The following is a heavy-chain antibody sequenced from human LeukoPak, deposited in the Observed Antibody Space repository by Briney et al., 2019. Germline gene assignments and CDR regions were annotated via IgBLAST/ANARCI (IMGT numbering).Heavy chain of an antibody. CDR2: INHSGST. D-gene: IGHD2-15*01. Sequence: SETLSLTCAVYGGSFSGYYWSWLRQPPGKGLEWIGEINHSGSTNYNPSLKSRVTISVDTSKNQFSLKLSSVTAADTAVYYCARRLGGGSCYSINYYYYMDVWGKGTTVTVSS. CDR3: ARRLGGGSCYSINYYYYMDV. CDR1: GGSFSGYY. J-gene: IGHJ6*03. V-gene: IGHV4-34*01.